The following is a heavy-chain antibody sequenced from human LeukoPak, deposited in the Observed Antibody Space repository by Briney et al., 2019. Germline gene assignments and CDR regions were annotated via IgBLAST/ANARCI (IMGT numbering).Heavy chain of an antibody. CDR1: GYSFTGYY. Sequence: ASVKVSCKTSGYSFTGYYIHWVRQAPGQGLEWMGIINPSGGSTSYAQKFQGRVTMTRDMSTSTVYMELSSLRSEDTAVYYCARDISSGGPRTRTEALFDYWGQGTLVTVSS. V-gene: IGHV1-46*01. CDR2: INPSGGST. D-gene: IGHD6-19*01. CDR3: ARDISSGGPRTRTEALFDY. J-gene: IGHJ4*02.